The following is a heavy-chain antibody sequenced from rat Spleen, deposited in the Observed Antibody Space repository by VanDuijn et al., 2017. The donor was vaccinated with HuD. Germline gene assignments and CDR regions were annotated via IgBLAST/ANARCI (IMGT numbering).Heavy chain of an antibody. J-gene: IGHJ2*01. CDR1: GFTFSDYY. D-gene: IGHD1-12*03. CDR2: ISYDGSST. CDR3: ARLYSDGYEYFDY. Sequence: EVQLVESGGGLVQPGRSLKLSCAASGFTFSDYYMAWVRQAPKKGLEWVATISYDGSSTYYRDSVKGRFTISRDNAKSTLYLQIDSLRSEDTATYYCARLYSDGYEYFDYWGQGVMVTVSS. V-gene: IGHV5-7*01.